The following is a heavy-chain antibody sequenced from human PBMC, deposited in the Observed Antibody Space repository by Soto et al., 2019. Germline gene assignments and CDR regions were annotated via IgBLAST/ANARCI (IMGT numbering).Heavy chain of an antibody. D-gene: IGHD2-15*01. V-gene: IGHV1-69*06. CDR1: GGSFSSYA. CDR3: ARSIAVVVATDAFDI. Sequence: SGKVSYQASGGSFSSYAISWVRQAPGQGLEWMGGIIPIFGTANYAQKFQGRVTITADKSTSTAYMELSSLRSEDTAVYYCARSIAVVVATDAFDIWGQGTMVPVSS. J-gene: IGHJ3*02. CDR2: IIPIFGTA.